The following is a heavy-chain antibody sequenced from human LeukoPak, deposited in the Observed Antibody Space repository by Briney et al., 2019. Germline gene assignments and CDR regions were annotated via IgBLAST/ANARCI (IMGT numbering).Heavy chain of an antibody. J-gene: IGHJ6*02. Sequence: GRSLRLSCAASGFTFSSYAMHWVRQAPGKGLEWVAVISYVGSNKYYADSAKDRFTISRDNSKNTLYLQMNSLRAEDTAVYYCARDLMDYDVSTGLHHYYMDVWGQGTTVTVSS. CDR3: ARDLMDYDVSTGLHHYYMDV. D-gene: IGHD3-9*01. V-gene: IGHV3-30-3*01. CDR2: ISYVGSNK. CDR1: GFTFSSYA.